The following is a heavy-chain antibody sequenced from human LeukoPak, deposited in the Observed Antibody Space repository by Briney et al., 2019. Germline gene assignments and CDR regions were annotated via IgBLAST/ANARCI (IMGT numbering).Heavy chain of an antibody. CDR3: ARVSSIAARPSFGY. CDR2: MNPNSGNT. J-gene: IGHJ4*02. V-gene: IGHV1-8*03. D-gene: IGHD6-6*01. Sequence: GASVKVSCKASGYTFTSYDINWVRQATGQGLEWMGWMNPNSGNTGYAQKFQGRVTITRNTSISTAYMELSSLRSEDTAAYYCARVSSIAARPSFGYWGQGTLVTVSS. CDR1: GYTFTSYD.